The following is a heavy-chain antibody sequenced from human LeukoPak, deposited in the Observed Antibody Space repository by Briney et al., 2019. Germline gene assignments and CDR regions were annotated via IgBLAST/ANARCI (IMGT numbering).Heavy chain of an antibody. J-gene: IGHJ6*03. CDR3: ARGLPHYSSSSRVVFMDV. CDR1: GYTFTGYY. Sequence: ASVKVSCKASGYTFTGYYMHWVRQAPGQGLEWMGWINPNSGGTKYTQKFQGRVTMTRDTSISTAYMELSSLRSEDTAVYYCARGLPHYSSSSRVVFMDVWGKGATVTVSS. CDR2: INPNSGGT. V-gene: IGHV1-2*02. D-gene: IGHD6-13*01.